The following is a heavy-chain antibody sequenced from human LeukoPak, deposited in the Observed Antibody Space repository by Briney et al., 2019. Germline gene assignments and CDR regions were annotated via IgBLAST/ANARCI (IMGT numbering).Heavy chain of an antibody. CDR1: GFTFSSYG. CDR3: AKDNAPPDGCSYDY. V-gene: IGHV3-33*06. J-gene: IGHJ4*02. D-gene: IGHD5-24*01. Sequence: GGSLRLSCVASGFTFSSYGMHWVRQAPGKGLEWVAVIWYDGSNKYYADSVKGRFTISRDNSKNTLYLQMNSLRAEDTAIYYCAKDNAPPDGCSYDYWGQGTLVTVSS. CDR2: IWYDGSNK.